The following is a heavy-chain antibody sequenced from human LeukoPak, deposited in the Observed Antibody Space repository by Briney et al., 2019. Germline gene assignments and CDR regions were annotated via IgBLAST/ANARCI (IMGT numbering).Heavy chain of an antibody. CDR2: IKQDGSEK. J-gene: IGHJ4*02. CDR1: GFTFSSYW. Sequence: TGGSLRLSCAASGFTFSSYWMSLVRQAPGKGLEWVANIKQDGSEKYYVDSVKGRFTISRDNAKNSLYLQMNRLRAEDTAVYYCARDPHISFGEFPYFDSWGQGTLVTVSS. D-gene: IGHD3-10*01. V-gene: IGHV3-7*01. CDR3: ARDPHISFGEFPYFDS.